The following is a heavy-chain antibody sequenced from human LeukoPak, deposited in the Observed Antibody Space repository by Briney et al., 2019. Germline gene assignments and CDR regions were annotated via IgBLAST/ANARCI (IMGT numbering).Heavy chain of an antibody. CDR1: GFTFSDYY. J-gene: IGHJ4*02. Sequence: PGGCLRLSCAASGFTFSDYYMIWIRQAPGKGLEWVSYISRNSTYTNYADSVKGRFTISRDNAMNSLYLQMNSLRAEDTAVYYCARERSNYEPVDYWGQGTLVTVSS. V-gene: IGHV3-11*05. CDR3: ARERSNYEPVDY. CDR2: ISRNSTYT. D-gene: IGHD4-11*01.